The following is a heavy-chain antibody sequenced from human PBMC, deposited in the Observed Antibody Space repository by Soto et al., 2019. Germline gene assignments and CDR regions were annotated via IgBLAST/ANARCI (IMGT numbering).Heavy chain of an antibody. CDR2: IKQDGNEK. D-gene: IGHD3-22*01. V-gene: IGHV3-7*04. Sequence: PGGALRLSCAASGFTFSSYWMSWVRQAPGKGHEWVANIKQDGNEKWYVDSEKGLFTISRDNAKNSLYLQMNNPSDDATAVNSCARLDYYDSSATSENDFDTWVQATLVTV. CDR1: GFTFSSYW. J-gene: IGHJ3*02. CDR3: ARLDYYDSSATSENDFDT.